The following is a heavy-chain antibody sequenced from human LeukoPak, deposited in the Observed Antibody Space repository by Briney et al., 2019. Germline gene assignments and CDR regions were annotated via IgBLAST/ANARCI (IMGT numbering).Heavy chain of an antibody. CDR3: TTGCSSTSCYGSVDY. V-gene: IGHV3-53*01. Sequence: GGSLRLSCAASGFTVSSNYMSWVRQAPGKGLEWVSVIYSGGSTYYADSVKGRFTISRDNSKNTLYLQMNSLKTEDTAVYYCTTGCSSTSCYGSVDYWGQGTLVTVSS. CDR2: IYSGGST. CDR1: GFTVSSNY. D-gene: IGHD2-2*01. J-gene: IGHJ4*02.